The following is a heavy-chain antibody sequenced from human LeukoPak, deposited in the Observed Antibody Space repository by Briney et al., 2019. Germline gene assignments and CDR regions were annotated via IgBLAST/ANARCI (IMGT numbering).Heavy chain of an antibody. CDR2: INHSGST. J-gene: IGHJ5*02. D-gene: IGHD1-14*01. V-gene: IGHV4-34*01. CDR1: GGSFSGYY. Sequence: SETLSLTCAVYGGSFSGYYWSWIRQPPGKGLEWIGEINHSGSTNYNPSLKSRVTISVDTSKNQFSLKLSSVTAADTAVYYCVRSGISEGPPGTDRYNWFDPWGQGTLVTVSS. CDR3: VRSGISEGPPGTDRYNWFDP.